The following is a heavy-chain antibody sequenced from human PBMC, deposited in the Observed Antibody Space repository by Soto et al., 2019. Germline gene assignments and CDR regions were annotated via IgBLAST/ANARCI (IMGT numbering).Heavy chain of an antibody. V-gene: IGHV1-58*01. CDR3: AAAYFGDYLSAFDI. Sequence: QMQLVQSGPEVKKTGTSVKVPCKASGFTFTRSVVQWVRQARGQRLEWIGWIVVGSDNTKYAQEFQERVTITRDMSTSTAYMEMSSLRSEDTAVYYCAAAYFGDYLSAFDIWGQGTMVTVSS. J-gene: IGHJ3*02. CDR1: GFTFTRSV. D-gene: IGHD4-17*01. CDR2: IVVGSDNT.